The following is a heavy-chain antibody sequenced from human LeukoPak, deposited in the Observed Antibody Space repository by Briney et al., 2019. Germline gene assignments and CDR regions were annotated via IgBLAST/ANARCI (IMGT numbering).Heavy chain of an antibody. CDR2: ISGSGGGT. D-gene: IGHD3-22*01. Sequence: GGSLRLSCAVSGITLSNYGMSWVRQAPGKGLEWVAGISGSGGGTNYADSVKGRFTISRDNKKNTLYLQMNSLRAEDTAVYFCAKRGVVIRVILVGFHKEAYYFDSWGQEALVTVSS. CDR3: AKRGVVIRVILVGFHKEAYYFDS. V-gene: IGHV3-23*01. J-gene: IGHJ4*02. CDR1: GITLSNYG.